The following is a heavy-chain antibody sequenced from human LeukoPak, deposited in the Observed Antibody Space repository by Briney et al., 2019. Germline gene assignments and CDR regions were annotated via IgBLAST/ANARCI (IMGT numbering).Heavy chain of an antibody. CDR1: GGTFSSYA. Sequence: ASVKVSCKASGGTFSSYAISWVRQAPGQGLEWMGWINPNSGGTNYAQKFQGRVTMTRDTSISTAYMELSRLRSDDTAVYYCARHSGYFNFIQHWGQGTLVTVSS. D-gene: IGHD3-22*01. CDR3: ARHSGYFNFIQH. V-gene: IGHV1-2*02. J-gene: IGHJ1*01. CDR2: INPNSGGT.